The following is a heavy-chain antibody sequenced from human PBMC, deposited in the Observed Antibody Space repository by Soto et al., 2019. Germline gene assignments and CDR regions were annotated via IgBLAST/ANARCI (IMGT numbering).Heavy chain of an antibody. Sequence: QVQLQQWGAGLLKPSETLSLTCAVYGGSFSGYYWSWIRQPPGKGLEWIGEINHSGSTNYNPSLKSRVTIAVDPSKNQFSLKLSSVTAADTAVYYCARGRGLCGGATSLDYWGQGTLVTVSS. J-gene: IGHJ4*02. CDR2: INHSGST. CDR1: GGSFSGYY. CDR3: ARGRGLCGGATSLDY. D-gene: IGHD1-26*01. V-gene: IGHV4-34*01.